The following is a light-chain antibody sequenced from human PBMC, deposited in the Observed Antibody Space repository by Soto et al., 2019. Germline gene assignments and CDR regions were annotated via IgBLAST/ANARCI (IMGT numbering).Light chain of an antibody. Sequence: QSVLTQPASVSGSPGQSITISCTGTSSDVGGYNYVSWYQQHPGKAPKLMIYDVINRPSGVSNRFSGSKSGKTASLTISGLQAEDEADYYCSSYTSSSTLVFGGGTKLTVL. CDR2: DVI. J-gene: IGLJ2*01. CDR3: SSYTSSSTLV. CDR1: SSDVGGYNY. V-gene: IGLV2-14*03.